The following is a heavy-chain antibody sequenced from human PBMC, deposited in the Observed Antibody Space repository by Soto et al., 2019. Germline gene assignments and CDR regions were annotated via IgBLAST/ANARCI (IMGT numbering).Heavy chain of an antibody. Sequence: PSETLSLTCTVSGGSISSYYWSWIRQPPGKGLEWIGYIYYSGSTNYNPSLKSRVTISVDTSKNQFSLKLSSVTAADTAVYYCARHWKGYCSGGSCFAGAGYAFDIWGQGTMVTVSS. CDR2: IYYSGST. V-gene: IGHV4-59*08. J-gene: IGHJ3*02. CDR1: GGSISSYY. D-gene: IGHD2-15*01. CDR3: ARHWKGYCSGGSCFAGAGYAFDI.